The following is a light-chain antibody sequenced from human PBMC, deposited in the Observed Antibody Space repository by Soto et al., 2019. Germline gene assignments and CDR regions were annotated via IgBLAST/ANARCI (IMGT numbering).Light chain of an antibody. CDR3: CSYAGSGTFYV. V-gene: IGLV2-23*02. Sequence: QSVLTQPASVSGSPGQSIAISCTGTSSDVGRNNHVSWYQQHPGKAPKLMIYEVTQRPSGVSDRFSGSKSGNTASLTISGLQAEDEADYYCCSYAGSGTFYVFGTGTKLTV. J-gene: IGLJ1*01. CDR2: EVT. CDR1: SSDVGRNNH.